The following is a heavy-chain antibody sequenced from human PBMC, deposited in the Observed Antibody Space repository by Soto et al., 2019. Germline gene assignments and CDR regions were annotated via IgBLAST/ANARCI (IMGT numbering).Heavy chain of an antibody. CDR2: ISAHNGDT. D-gene: IGHD1-26*01. V-gene: IGHV1-18*01. J-gene: IGHJ5*02. CDR1: GGTFSSYG. Sequence: ASVKVSCKASGGTFSSYGIMWVRQAPGQGLEWMGWISAHNGDTKYAQKLQGRVIMTTDTSTSTAYMELRSLRSDDTAVYYCAREGGSYSGWFDPWGQGTLVTVSS. CDR3: AREGGSYSGWFDP.